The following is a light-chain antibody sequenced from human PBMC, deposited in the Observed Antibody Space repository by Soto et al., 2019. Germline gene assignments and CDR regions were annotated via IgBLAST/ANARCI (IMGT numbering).Light chain of an antibody. CDR3: QHRRNWPPGPLT. V-gene: IGKV3-11*01. J-gene: IGKJ4*01. CDR1: QSVSSY. CDR2: DAS. Sequence: EIVLTQSPATLSLSPGERATLSCRASQSVSSYLAWYQQKPGQAPRLLIYDASNRATGIPARFSGSGSGTDFTATFISLGPEDFAVYSCQHRRNWPPGPLTFGGGPKGEIK.